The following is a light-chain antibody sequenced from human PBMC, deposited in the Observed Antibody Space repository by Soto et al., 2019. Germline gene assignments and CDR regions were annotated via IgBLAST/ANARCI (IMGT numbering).Light chain of an antibody. CDR2: GAS. CDR3: QQYGSSPSWK. Sequence: EIVMTQSPATLSVSPGERATLSCRASQSVSSSYLAWYQQKPGQAPRLLVYGASSRATGIPDRFSGSGSGTDFTLTISRLEPEDFAVYYCQQYGSSPSWKCGQGTKGDIK. J-gene: IGKJ1*01. V-gene: IGKV3-20*01. CDR1: QSVSSSY.